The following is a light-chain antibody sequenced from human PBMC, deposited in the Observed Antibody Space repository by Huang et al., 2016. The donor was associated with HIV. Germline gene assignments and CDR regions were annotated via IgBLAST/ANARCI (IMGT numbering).Light chain of an antibody. J-gene: IGKJ1*01. V-gene: IGKV1-5*01. CDR3: QQYNSYPWT. CDR1: QSISTW. CDR2: DAS. Sequence: DIQMTQSPSTLSASVGDRVTITCRASQSISTWLAWYQQKPGKAPKLLSYDASSLGSGVPSRFSGSGSGTQFTLTISSLQPDNFATYYCQQYNSYPWTFGQGTKVEIK.